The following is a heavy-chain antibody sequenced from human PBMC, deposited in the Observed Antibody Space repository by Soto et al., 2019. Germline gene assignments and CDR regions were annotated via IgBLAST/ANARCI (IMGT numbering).Heavy chain of an antibody. Sequence: EVQLVESGGGLVQSGGSLRLSCVGSGFTFSVYWMTWVRQAPGKGLEWVANIKQDGSERNYVDSVKGRFTISRDNAKNSPNLQLDSLRAEDTAVYSCARDGTGSNALDHWGQGTLVTVSS. CDR1: GFTFSVYW. J-gene: IGHJ5*02. CDR3: ARDGTGSNALDH. V-gene: IGHV3-7*04. D-gene: IGHD2-15*01. CDR2: IKQDGSER.